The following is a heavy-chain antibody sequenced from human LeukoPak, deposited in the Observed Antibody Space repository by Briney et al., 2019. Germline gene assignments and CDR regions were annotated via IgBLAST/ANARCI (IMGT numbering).Heavy chain of an antibody. V-gene: IGHV4-59*01. J-gene: IGHJ4*02. D-gene: IGHD3/OR15-3a*01. CDR3: AREGGPYDLPPPTFDY. Sequence: PSETLSLTCTVSGGSISSYYWSWIRQPPGKGLEWIGYIYYSGSTNYNPSLKSRVTISVDTSKNQFSLKLSSVTPADTAVYYCAREGGPYDLPPPTFDYWGQGTLVTVSS. CDR1: GGSISSYY. CDR2: IYYSGST.